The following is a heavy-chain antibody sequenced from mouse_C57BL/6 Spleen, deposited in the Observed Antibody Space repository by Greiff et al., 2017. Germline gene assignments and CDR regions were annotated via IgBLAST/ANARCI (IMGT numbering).Heavy chain of an antibody. CDR3: ARRGRGGLDY. Sequence: EVQRVESGGGLVKPGGSLKLSCAASGFTFSSYTMSWVRQTPEKRLEWVATISGGGGNTYYPDSVKGRFTISRDNAKNTLYLQMSSLLSEDTALYYCARRGRGGLDYWGQGTTLTVSS. V-gene: IGHV5-9*01. J-gene: IGHJ2*01. CDR2: ISGGGGNT. D-gene: IGHD2-4*01. CDR1: GFTFSSYT.